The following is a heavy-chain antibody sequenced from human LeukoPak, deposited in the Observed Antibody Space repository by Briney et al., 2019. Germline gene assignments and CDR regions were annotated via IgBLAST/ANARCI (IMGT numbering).Heavy chain of an antibody. V-gene: IGHV4-34*01. J-gene: IGHJ4*02. CDR3: ARTYYDFWSGSQTLYFDY. Sequence: PSETLSLTCAVYGGSFSGYYWSWIRQPPGKGLEWIGEINHSGSTNYNPSLKSRVTISVDTSKNQFSLKLSSVTAADTAVYYCARTYYDFWSGSQTLYFDYWGQGTLVTVSS. CDR2: INHSGST. D-gene: IGHD3-3*01. CDR1: GGSFSGYY.